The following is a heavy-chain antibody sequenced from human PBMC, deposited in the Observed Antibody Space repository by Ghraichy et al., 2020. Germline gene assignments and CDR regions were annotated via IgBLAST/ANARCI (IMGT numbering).Heavy chain of an antibody. V-gene: IGHV4-34*01. CDR3: ARGFNVIAARGALDY. D-gene: IGHD6-6*01. CDR2: INHSGST. CDR1: GGSFSGYY. J-gene: IGHJ4*02. Sequence: SETLSLTCAVYGGSFSGYYWSWIRQPPGKGLEWIGEINHSGSTNYNPSLKSRVTISVDTSKNQFSLKLSSVTAADTAVYYCARGFNVIAARGALDYWGQGTLVTVSS.